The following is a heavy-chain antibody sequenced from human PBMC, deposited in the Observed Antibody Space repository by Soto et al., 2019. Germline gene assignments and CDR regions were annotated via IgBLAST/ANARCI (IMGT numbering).Heavy chain of an antibody. CDR2: IIPIFGTA. V-gene: IGHV1-69*13. CDR3: ARGGNYYDSSGYYWGAFDI. D-gene: IGHD3-22*01. CDR1: GGTFSSYA. Sequence: SVKVSCKASGGTFSSYAISWVRQAPGQGLEWMGGIIPIFGTANYAQKFQGRVTITADESTSTAYMELSSLRSEDTAVYYCARGGNYYDSSGYYWGAFDIWGQGTMVTVSS. J-gene: IGHJ3*02.